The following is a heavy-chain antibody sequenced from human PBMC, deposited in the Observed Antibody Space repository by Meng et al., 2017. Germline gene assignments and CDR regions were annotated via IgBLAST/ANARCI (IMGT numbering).Heavy chain of an antibody. D-gene: IGHD4-17*01. Sequence: VQTWQSGAEVKKPGSSVKVSCKASGRTFSSYAISWVRQAPGQWLEWMGGIIPIFGTANYAQKFQGRVTITADESTSTAYMELSSLRSEDTAVYYCARDYGDYAWIAKRWFDPWGQGTLVTVSS. CDR3: ARDYGDYAWIAKRWFDP. CDR1: GRTFSSYA. J-gene: IGHJ5*02. CDR2: IIPIFGTA. V-gene: IGHV1-69*01.